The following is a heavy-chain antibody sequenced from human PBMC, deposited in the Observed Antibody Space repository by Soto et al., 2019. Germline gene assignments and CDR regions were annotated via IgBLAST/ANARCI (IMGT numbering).Heavy chain of an antibody. CDR1: GFTFSSYA. Sequence: EVQLLESGGGLVQPGGSLRLSCAASGFTFSSYAMSWVRQAPGKGLEWVSAISGSGGSTYYADSVKGRFTISRDNSKNTLYLQGNGRGAEDTAVYYGTTGGGTGDYFDYWGQGTLVTVSS. D-gene: IGHD3-16*01. CDR2: ISGSGGST. CDR3: TTGGGTGDYFDY. V-gene: IGHV3-23*01. J-gene: IGHJ4*02.